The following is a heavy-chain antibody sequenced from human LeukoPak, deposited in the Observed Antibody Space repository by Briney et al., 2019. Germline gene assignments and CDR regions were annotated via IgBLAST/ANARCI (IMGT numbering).Heavy chain of an antibody. V-gene: IGHV3-48*03. Sequence: GGSLRLSCAASGFTFSSYEMNWVRQAPGKGLEWVSYISSSGSTIYYADSVKGRFTISRDNAKNSLYLQMNSLRAEDTAAYYCAREGFRSGYYHNWFDPWGQGTLVTVSS. D-gene: IGHD3-22*01. CDR2: ISSSGSTI. CDR1: GFTFSSYE. J-gene: IGHJ5*02. CDR3: AREGFRSGYYHNWFDP.